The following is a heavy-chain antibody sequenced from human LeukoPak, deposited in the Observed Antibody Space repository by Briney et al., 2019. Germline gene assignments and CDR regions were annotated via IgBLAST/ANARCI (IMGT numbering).Heavy chain of an antibody. J-gene: IGHJ4*02. V-gene: IGHV3-30*02. CDR3: AKANDFWSGYLTASY. CDR1: GFTFSSYG. Sequence: GGSLRLSCAASGFTFSSYGMHWVRQAPGKGLEWVAFIRYDGSNKYYADSVKGRFTISRDNSKNTLYLQMNSLRAEDTAVYYCAKANDFWSGYLTASYWGQGPLVTVSS. D-gene: IGHD3-3*01. CDR2: IRYDGSNK.